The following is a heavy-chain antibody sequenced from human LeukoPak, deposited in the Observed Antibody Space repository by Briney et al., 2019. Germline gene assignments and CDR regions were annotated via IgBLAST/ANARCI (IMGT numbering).Heavy chain of an antibody. J-gene: IGHJ6*02. Sequence: SETLSLTCTVSGGSISSGDYSWSWIRQPPGKGLEWIGYIYYSGSTYYNPSLKSRVTISVDTSKNQFSLKLSSVTAADTAVYYCARGPRYGMNVWGQGTTVTVSS. CDR3: ARGPRYGMNV. V-gene: IGHV4-30-4*01. CDR2: IYYSGST. CDR1: GGSISSGDYS.